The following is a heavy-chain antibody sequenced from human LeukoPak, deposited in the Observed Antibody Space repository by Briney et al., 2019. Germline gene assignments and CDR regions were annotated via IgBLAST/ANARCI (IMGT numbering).Heavy chain of an antibody. J-gene: IGHJ1*01. CDR1: GFTFSSYG. V-gene: IGHV3-30*18. CDR3: AKEGYCGGDCLEYFQH. CDR2: ISYDGSNK. Sequence: PGGSLRLSCAASGFTFSSYGMHWVRQAPGKGLVWVAVISYDGSNKYYADSVKGRFTISRDNSKNTLYLQLNSLRAEDTAVYYCAKEGYCGGDCLEYFQHWGQGTLVTVSS. D-gene: IGHD2-21*02.